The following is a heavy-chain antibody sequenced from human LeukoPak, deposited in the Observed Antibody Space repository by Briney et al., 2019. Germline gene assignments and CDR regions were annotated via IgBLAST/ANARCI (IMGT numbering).Heavy chain of an antibody. V-gene: IGHV1-18*01. J-gene: IGHJ6*02. CDR1: GYTFTSYG. CDR2: ISAYNGNT. CDR3: ARDLASSTSQYYYYGMDV. Sequence: ASVKVSCMASGYTFTSYGISWVRQAPGQGREWMGWISAYNGNTNYAQKLQGRVTMTTDTSTSTAYMELRSLRSDDTAVYYCARDLASSTSQYYYYGMDVWGQGTTVTVSS. D-gene: IGHD2-2*01.